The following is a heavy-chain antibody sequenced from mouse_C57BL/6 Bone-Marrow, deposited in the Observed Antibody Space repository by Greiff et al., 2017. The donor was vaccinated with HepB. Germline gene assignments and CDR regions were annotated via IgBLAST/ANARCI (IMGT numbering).Heavy chain of an antibody. CDR1: GFNIKDDY. D-gene: IGHD1-1*01. CDR2: IDPENGDT. J-gene: IGHJ4*01. Sequence: VQLQQSGAELVRPGASVKLSCTASGFNIKDDYMHWVKQRPEQGLEWIGWIDPENGDTEYASKFQGKATITADTSSNTAYLQLSSLTSEETAVYYCTAYYYGSSYDAMDYWGQGTSVTVSS. V-gene: IGHV14-4*01. CDR3: TAYYYGSSYDAMDY.